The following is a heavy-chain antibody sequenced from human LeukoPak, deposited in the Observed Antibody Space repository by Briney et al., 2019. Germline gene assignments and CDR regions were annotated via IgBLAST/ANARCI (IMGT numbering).Heavy chain of an antibody. CDR2: IIPIFGTA. CDR3: ARDTGEAAATPLDYYGSGMPDY. V-gene: IGHV1-69*01. CDR1: GGTFSSYA. Sequence: ASVKVSCKASGGTFSSYAISWVRQAPGQGLEWMGGIIPIFGTANYAQKFQGRVTITADESTSTAYMELSSLRSEATAVYYPARDTGEAAATPLDYYGSGMPDYWGQGTLVTVSS. J-gene: IGHJ4*02. D-gene: IGHD3-10*01.